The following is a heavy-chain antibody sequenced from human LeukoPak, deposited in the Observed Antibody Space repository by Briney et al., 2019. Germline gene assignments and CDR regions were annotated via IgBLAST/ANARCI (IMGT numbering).Heavy chain of an antibody. CDR3: ARVGLRGYSYGPFDY. J-gene: IGHJ4*02. D-gene: IGHD5-18*01. CDR1: GFTFSSYG. V-gene: IGHV3-30*02. CDR2: IRYDGSNK. Sequence: GGSLRLSCAASGFTFSSYGMHWVRQAPGKGLEWVAFIRYDGSNKYYADSVKGRFTISRDNSKNTLYLQMNSLRAEDTAVYYCARVGLRGYSYGPFDYWGQGTLVTVSS.